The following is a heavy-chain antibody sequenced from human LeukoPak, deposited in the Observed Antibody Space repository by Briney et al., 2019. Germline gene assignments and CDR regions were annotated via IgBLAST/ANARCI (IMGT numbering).Heavy chain of an antibody. J-gene: IGHJ6*03. CDR2: IFRSGSSI. CDR3: ARVLRYCSGGNCYSGGLGYMDV. CDR1: GFTFNTYS. V-gene: IGHV3-21*04. Sequence: GGSLRLSCAASGFTFNTYSMNWVRQAPGKGLEWVSFIFRSGSSIYYADSVEGRFTISRDNAKNSLFLQMNSLRAEDTAVYYCARVLRYCSGGNCYSGGLGYMDVWGKGTTVTISS. D-gene: IGHD2-15*01.